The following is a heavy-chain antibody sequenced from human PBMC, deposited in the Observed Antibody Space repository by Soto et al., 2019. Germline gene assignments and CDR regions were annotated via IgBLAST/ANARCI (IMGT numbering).Heavy chain of an antibody. CDR2: IKQDGSEK. V-gene: IGHV3-7*02. CDR1: GFTFSSYW. CDR3: ASSGVGGDYYYYYGMDV. J-gene: IGHJ6*01. D-gene: IGHD3-10*01. Sequence: GGSLRLSCAASGFTFSSYWMSWVRQAPGKGLEWVANIKQDGSEKYYVDSVKGRFTISRDNAKNSLYLQMNSLRAEDTAVYYCASSGVGGDYYYYYGMDVWGQGTTVTVSS.